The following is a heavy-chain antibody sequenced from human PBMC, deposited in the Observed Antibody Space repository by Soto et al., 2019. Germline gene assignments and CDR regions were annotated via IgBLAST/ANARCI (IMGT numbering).Heavy chain of an antibody. V-gene: IGHV5-51*01. CDR2: IFPGDSDT. CDR3: ARHGAYFDY. CDR1: GYAFTSYW. D-gene: IGHD3-16*01. Sequence: GESLKISCKGSGYAFTSYWIAWVRQMPGKGLEWMGIIFPGDSDTRYSPSFQGQVTISADKSISTAYPQWSSLKASDTAMYFCARHGAYFDYWGQGTLVTVSS. J-gene: IGHJ4*02.